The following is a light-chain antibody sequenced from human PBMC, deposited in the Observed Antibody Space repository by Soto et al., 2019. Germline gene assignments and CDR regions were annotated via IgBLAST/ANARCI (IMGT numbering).Light chain of an antibody. CDR2: DAY. J-gene: IGKJ1*01. CDR1: QSISSW. Sequence: IQLTQFPSSLSASVGDRVTITCRASQSISSWLAWYQQKPGKAPKLLIYDAYSLESGVPSRFSGSGSGTEFTLTIRSLQPDDFATYYCKQYNSYRGTVGQGTKVDI. V-gene: IGKV1-5*01. CDR3: KQYNSYRGT.